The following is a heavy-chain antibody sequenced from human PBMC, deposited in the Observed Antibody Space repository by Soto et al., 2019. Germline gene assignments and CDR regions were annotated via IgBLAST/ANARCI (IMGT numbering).Heavy chain of an antibody. CDR1: GGSISSSSYY. V-gene: IGHV4-39*01. CDR2: IYYSGST. Sequence: SETLSLTCTVSGGSISSSSYYWGWIRQPPGKGLEWIGSIYYSGSTYYNPSLKSRVTISVDTSKNQFSLKLSSVTAADTAAYYCARQGYCTNGVCYSNWFDPWGQGTLVTVSS. D-gene: IGHD2-8*01. CDR3: ARQGYCTNGVCYSNWFDP. J-gene: IGHJ5*02.